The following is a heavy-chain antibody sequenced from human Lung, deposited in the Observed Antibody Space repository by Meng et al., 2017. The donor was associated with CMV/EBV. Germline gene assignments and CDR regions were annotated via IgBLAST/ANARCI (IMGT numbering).Heavy chain of an antibody. CDR2: ISRDSAYI. CDR3: ARDPHEGDIVVVQVV. V-gene: IGHV3-21*01. D-gene: IGHD2-2*01. CDR1: GFSFRSYS. Sequence: ESXKISXAASGFSFRSYSMNWVRLTPGKGLEWVASISRDSAYIFYADSVKGRFTISRDNAKNSLYLQMNSLRAEDTALYYCARDPHEGDIVVVQVVWGEGXTVTVSS. J-gene: IGHJ6*04.